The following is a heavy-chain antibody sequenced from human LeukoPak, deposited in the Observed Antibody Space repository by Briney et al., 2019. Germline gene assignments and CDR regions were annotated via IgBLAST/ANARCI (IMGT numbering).Heavy chain of an antibody. J-gene: IGHJ5*02. V-gene: IGHV3-48*03. Sequence: GGSLRLSCAASGFTFSSYEMNWVRQAPGKGLEWVSYISSSGSTIYYADSVKGRFTISRDNAKNSLYLQMNSLRAEDTAVYYCARFKVHYYDSSGYWAWFDLWGQGTLVTVSS. CDR3: ARFKVHYYDSSGYWAWFDL. CDR1: GFTFSSYE. D-gene: IGHD3-22*01. CDR2: ISSSGSTI.